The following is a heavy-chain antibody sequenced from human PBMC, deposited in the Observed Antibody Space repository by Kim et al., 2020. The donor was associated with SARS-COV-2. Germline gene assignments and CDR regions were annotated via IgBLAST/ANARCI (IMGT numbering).Heavy chain of an antibody. V-gene: IGHV1-69*13. CDR2: IIPIFGTA. CDR1: GGTFSSYA. Sequence: SVKVSCKASGGTFSSYAISWVRQAPGQGLEWMGGIIPIFGTANYAQKFQGRVTITADESTSTAYMELSSLRSEDTAVYYCARGNTPGTYKHIFDYWGQGTLVTVSS. D-gene: IGHD2-21*01. J-gene: IGHJ4*02. CDR3: ARGNTPGTYKHIFDY.